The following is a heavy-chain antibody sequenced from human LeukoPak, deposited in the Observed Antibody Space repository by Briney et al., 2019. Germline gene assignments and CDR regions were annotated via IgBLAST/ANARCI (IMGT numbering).Heavy chain of an antibody. V-gene: IGHV4-61*02. J-gene: IGHJ4*02. CDR3: ARDYGYYDSSGYRNYFDY. D-gene: IGHD3-22*01. CDR2: MYTSGST. CDR1: GGSISSSSYY. Sequence: SETLSLTCTVSGGSISSSSYYWGWIRQPAGKGPEWIGRMYTSGSTNYNPSLKSRVTISVDTSKNQFSLKLSSVTAADTAVYYCARDYGYYDSSGYRNYFDYWGQGTLVTVSS.